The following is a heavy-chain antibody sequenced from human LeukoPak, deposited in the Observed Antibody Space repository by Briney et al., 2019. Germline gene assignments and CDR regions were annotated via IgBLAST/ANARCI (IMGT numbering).Heavy chain of an antibody. CDR2: ISSSSSYI. Sequence: GGSLRLSCAAPGFTFSSYSMNWVRQAPGKGLEWVSSISSSSSYIYYADSVKGRFTISRDNAKNSLYLQMNSLRAEDTAVYYCARDLVPYGDYIFDYWGQGTLVTVSS. D-gene: IGHD4-17*01. CDR3: ARDLVPYGDYIFDY. CDR1: GFTFSSYS. V-gene: IGHV3-21*01. J-gene: IGHJ4*02.